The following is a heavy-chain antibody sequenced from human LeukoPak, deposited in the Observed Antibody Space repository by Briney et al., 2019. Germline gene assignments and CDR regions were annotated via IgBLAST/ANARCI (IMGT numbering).Heavy chain of an antibody. V-gene: IGHV3-23*01. CDR3: ARDLLYYYGMDV. Sequence: PGGSLRLSCAASGFTFSAHSMTWVRQAPGKGLEWVSGISASGDATFYADSVKGRFTISRDNAKNSLYLQMNSLRAEDTAVYYCARDLLYYYGMDVWGQGTTVTVSS. CDR1: GFTFSAHS. J-gene: IGHJ6*02. CDR2: ISASGDAT.